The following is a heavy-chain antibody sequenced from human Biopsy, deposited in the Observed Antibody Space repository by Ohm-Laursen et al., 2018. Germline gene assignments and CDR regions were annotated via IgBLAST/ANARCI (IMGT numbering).Heavy chain of an antibody. Sequence: SQTLSLTCTVSGGSINSYYWSWMRQPAGKGLEWIGRLFTSGTTNYSPSLNNRVTMSVDTSKNQFSLRLTSVTAADTAVYYCVRGGSGSFPFDYWGPGILVTVS. D-gene: IGHD3-10*01. CDR1: GGSINSYY. CDR3: VRGGSGSFPFDY. V-gene: IGHV4-4*07. CDR2: LFTSGTT. J-gene: IGHJ4*02.